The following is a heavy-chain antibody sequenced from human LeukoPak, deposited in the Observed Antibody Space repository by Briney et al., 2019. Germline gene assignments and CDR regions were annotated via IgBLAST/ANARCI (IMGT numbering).Heavy chain of an antibody. CDR3: ARARPYSSSWFDY. V-gene: IGHV4-39*07. D-gene: IGHD6-13*01. J-gene: IGHJ4*02. CDR2: INHSGST. Sequence: SETLSLTCTVSGGSITSSDYYWGWIRQPPGKGLEWIGEINHSGSTNYNPSLKSRVTISVDTSKNQFSLKLSSVTAADTAVYYCARARPYSSSWFDYWGQGTLVTVSS. CDR1: GGSITSSDYY.